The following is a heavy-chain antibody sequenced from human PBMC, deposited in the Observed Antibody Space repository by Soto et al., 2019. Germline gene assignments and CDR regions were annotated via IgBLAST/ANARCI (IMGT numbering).Heavy chain of an antibody. D-gene: IGHD2-2*01. CDR2: IYHSGST. J-gene: IGHJ3*02. Sequence: QVQLQESGPGLVKPSGTLSLTCAVSGGSISSSNWWSWVRQPPGKGLEWIGEIYHSGSTNYNPSLKSRVTRPVDKSKDQFALKLSSVTAADTAVYYCASHPDIVVVSAFDIWGQGTMVTVSS. V-gene: IGHV4-4*02. CDR1: GGSISSSNW. CDR3: ASHPDIVVVSAFDI.